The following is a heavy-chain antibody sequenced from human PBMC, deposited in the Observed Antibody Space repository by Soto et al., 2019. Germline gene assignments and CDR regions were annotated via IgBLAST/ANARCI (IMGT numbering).Heavy chain of an antibody. CDR3: ARDPYANACDI. Sequence: SETLSLTCAVYGASLSGYDWSWIRQPPGKGLEWIGEINQSGGTNYNPSLKSRVTISMDTSKNQFSLRLSSVTAADTAIYYCARDPYANACDIWGRGTMGIVS. CDR1: GASLSGYD. J-gene: IGHJ3*02. D-gene: IGHD2-2*01. V-gene: IGHV4-34*01. CDR2: INQSGGT.